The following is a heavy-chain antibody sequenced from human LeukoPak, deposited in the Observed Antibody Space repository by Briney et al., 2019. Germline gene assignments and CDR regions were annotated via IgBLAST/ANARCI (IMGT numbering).Heavy chain of an antibody. CDR2: ISSSSSYI. Sequence: KPGGSLRLSCAASGFTFSSYSMNWVRQAPGKGLEWVSSISSSSSYIYYADSVKGRFTISRDNAKNSLYLQMNSLRAEDTAVYYCARDSRWFGEEWHYADAFDIWGQGTMVTVSS. V-gene: IGHV3-21*01. CDR3: ARDSRWFGEEWHYADAFDI. D-gene: IGHD3-10*01. J-gene: IGHJ3*02. CDR1: GFTFSSYS.